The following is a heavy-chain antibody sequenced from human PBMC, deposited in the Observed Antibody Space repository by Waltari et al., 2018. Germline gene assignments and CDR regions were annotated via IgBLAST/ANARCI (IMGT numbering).Heavy chain of an antibody. Sequence: EVQLVESGGGLVQPGGSLRLSCTASGFIFSNYWMSWVRQAPGKGLEWGDNIRQDGVEKHYVDSVKGRFTIPRDNAKNSLYLQMNSLRAEDTAVYYCASRYCTSARCYTASYLAFDIWGQGTMVTVSS. CDR3: ASRYCTSARCYTASYLAFDI. CDR1: GFIFSNYW. CDR2: IRQDGVEK. V-gene: IGHV3-7*02. J-gene: IGHJ3*02. D-gene: IGHD2-2*02.